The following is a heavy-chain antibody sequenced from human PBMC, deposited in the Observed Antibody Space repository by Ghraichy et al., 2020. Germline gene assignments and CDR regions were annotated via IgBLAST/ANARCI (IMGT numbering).Heavy chain of an antibody. Sequence: LTCAASGFTFSDYYMSWIRQAPGKGLEWVSYISSSGSTIYYADSVKGRFTISRDNTKNSLYLQMNSLRAEDTAVYYCARAPKFPPGYYFDYWGQGTLVTVSS. J-gene: IGHJ4*02. D-gene: IGHD7-27*01. CDR2: ISSSGSTI. CDR3: ARAPKFPPGYYFDY. CDR1: GFTFSDYY. V-gene: IGHV3-11*01.